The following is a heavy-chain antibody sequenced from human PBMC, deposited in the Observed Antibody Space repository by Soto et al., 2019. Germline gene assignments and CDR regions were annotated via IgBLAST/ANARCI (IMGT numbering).Heavy chain of an antibody. CDR2: INHSGST. Sequence: SKTLSLTCAVYGGSFSGYYWSWIRQPPGKGPEWIGEINHSGSTNYNPSLKSRVTISVDTSKNQFSLKLSPVTAADTAVYYCARALRHIVVVTAVGAFDIWGQGTMVTVSS. CDR1: GGSFSGYY. V-gene: IGHV4-34*01. D-gene: IGHD2-21*02. CDR3: ARALRHIVVVTAVGAFDI. J-gene: IGHJ3*02.